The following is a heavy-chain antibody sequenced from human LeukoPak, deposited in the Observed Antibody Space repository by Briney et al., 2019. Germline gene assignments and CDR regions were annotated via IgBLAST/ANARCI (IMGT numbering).Heavy chain of an antibody. CDR2: IKQDGSEK. CDR3: ARRAVAASVPFDY. J-gene: IGHJ4*02. V-gene: IGHV3-7*01. CDR1: GFTFSTYW. D-gene: IGHD6-19*01. Sequence: PGGSLRLSCAASGFTFSTYWMSWVRQAPGKGLEWVANIKQDGSEKYYVDSVKGRFTISRDNAKNSLYLQMNSLRAEDTAVYHCARRAVAASVPFDYWGQGTLVTVSS.